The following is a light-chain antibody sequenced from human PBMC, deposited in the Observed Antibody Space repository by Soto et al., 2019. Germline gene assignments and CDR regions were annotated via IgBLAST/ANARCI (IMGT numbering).Light chain of an antibody. V-gene: IGLV3-21*02. Sequence: SYELTQSPSVSVAPGQTVSITCGGYNIGSKSVHWYQQKPDQAPVLVVYDDRDRRSGIPERFSGSNSGHTATLTITRVEAGDEADYHCLVWDSRSEHYVFGTGTKVTVL. CDR3: LVWDSRSEHYV. CDR2: DDR. CDR1: NIGSKS. J-gene: IGLJ1*01.